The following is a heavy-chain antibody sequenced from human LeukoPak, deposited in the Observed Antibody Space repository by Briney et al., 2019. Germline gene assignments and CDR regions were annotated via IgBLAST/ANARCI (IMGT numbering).Heavy chain of an antibody. V-gene: IGHV4-4*07. CDR3: ARGPPYYYDSSGYQSYYFDY. J-gene: IGHJ4*02. CDR1: GGSISSYY. CDR2: IYTSGST. Sequence: KPSETLSLTCTVSGGSISSYYWSWIRQPAGKGLEWIGRIYTSGSTNYNPSLKSRVTMSVDTSKNQFSLKLSSVTAADTAVYYCARGPPYYYDSSGYQSYYFDYWGQGTLVTVSS. D-gene: IGHD3-22*01.